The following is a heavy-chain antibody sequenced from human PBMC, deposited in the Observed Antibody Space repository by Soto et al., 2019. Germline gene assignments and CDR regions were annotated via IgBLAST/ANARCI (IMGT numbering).Heavy chain of an antibody. D-gene: IGHD3-22*01. V-gene: IGHV1-46*01. CDR1: GYTFTSYY. J-gene: IGHJ4*02. Sequence: ASVKVSCKASGYTFTSYYMHWVRQAPGQGLEWMGIINPSGGSTSYAQKFQGRVTMTRDTSTSTVYMELSSLRSEDTAVYYCASRSSGYYTFDYWGQGTLVTVYS. CDR2: INPSGGST. CDR3: ASRSSGYYTFDY.